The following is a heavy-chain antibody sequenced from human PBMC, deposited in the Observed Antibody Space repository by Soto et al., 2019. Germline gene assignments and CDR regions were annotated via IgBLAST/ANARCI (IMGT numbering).Heavy chain of an antibody. CDR1: GYTVTRYG. Sequence: DSGRVACKASGYTVTRYGISWVRQAPGQGLEWMGWISAYNGNTNYAQKLQGRVTMTTDTSTSTAYMELRSLRSDDTAVYYCAKSGSGYHRPYFDYWGQGPLVTV. V-gene: IGHV1-18*04. J-gene: IGHJ4*02. CDR2: ISAYNGNT. CDR3: AKSGSGYHRPYFDY. D-gene: IGHD3-22*01.